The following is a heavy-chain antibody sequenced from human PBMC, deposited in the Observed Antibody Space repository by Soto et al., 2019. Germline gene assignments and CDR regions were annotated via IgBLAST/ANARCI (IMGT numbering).Heavy chain of an antibody. V-gene: IGHV3-7*01. CDR1: GFTFSSYW. CDR2: IKQDGSEK. J-gene: IGHJ4*02. D-gene: IGHD6-13*01. CDR3: ARDSKYSSSWYSPSFDY. Sequence: GGSLRLSCAASGFTFSSYWMSWVRQAPGKGLEWVANIKQDGSEKYYVDSVKGRFTISRDNAKNSLYLQMNSLRAEDTAVYYCARDSKYSSSWYSPSFDYWGQGTLVTVSS.